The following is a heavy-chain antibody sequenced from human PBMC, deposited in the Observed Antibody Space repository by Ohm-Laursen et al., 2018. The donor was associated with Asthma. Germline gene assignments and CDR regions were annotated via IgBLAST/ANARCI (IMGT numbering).Heavy chain of an antibody. CDR3: ARDLGYCSGGSCYPAAWFDP. J-gene: IGHJ5*02. V-gene: IGHV1-18*04. CDR2: ISAYNGNT. CDR1: GYTFTSYG. D-gene: IGHD2-15*01. Sequence: AASVKVSCKASGYTFTSYGISWVRQAPGQGLEWMGWISAYNGNTNYAQKLQGRVTMTTDTSTSTAYMELRSLRSDDTAVYYCARDLGYCSGGSCYPAAWFDPWGQGTLVTVSS.